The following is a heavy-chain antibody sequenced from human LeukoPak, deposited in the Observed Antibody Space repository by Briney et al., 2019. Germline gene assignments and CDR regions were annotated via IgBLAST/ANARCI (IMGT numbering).Heavy chain of an antibody. CDR1: GFTFSSYA. J-gene: IGHJ6*02. Sequence: GGSLRLSCAASGFTFSSYAMSWVRQAPGKGLEWVSAISGSGGSTYYADSVKGRFTISRDNSKNTLYLQMNSLRAEDTAVYYCAKAPPTPTSYYYYGMDVWCQGTTVTVSS. V-gene: IGHV3-23*01. CDR3: AKAPPTPTSYYYYGMDV. CDR2: ISGSGGST.